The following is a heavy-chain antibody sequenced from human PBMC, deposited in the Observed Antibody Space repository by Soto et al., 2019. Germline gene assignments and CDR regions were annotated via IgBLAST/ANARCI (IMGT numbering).Heavy chain of an antibody. V-gene: IGHV1-69*06. CDR2: IIPIFGTA. CDR1: GGTFSSYA. Sequence: QVQLVQSGAEVKKPGSSVKVSCKASGGTFSSYAISWVRQAPGQGLEWMGGIIPIFGTANYAQKFQGRVTITADKSTSTAYRELSSLRSEDTAVYYCARGFEPSDFWSGFPYGMDVWGQGTTVTVSS. D-gene: IGHD3-3*01. J-gene: IGHJ6*02. CDR3: ARGFEPSDFWSGFPYGMDV.